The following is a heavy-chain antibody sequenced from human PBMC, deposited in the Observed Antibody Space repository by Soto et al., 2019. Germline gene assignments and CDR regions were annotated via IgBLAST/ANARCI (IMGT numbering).Heavy chain of an antibody. CDR2: VYYSGGA. D-gene: IGHD2-21*01. CDR3: GRVVEGATRHTDFDS. Sequence: SETLSLTCAVSGVSIHNSHSFWGWIRQPPGKGLEFIANVYYSGGAHYNPSFKSRVTISVDTATNRVSLRMSSVTAADTAVYFCGRVVEGATRHTDFDSWGQGTLVTVSS. V-gene: IGHV4-39*01. J-gene: IGHJ5*01. CDR1: GVSIHNSHSF.